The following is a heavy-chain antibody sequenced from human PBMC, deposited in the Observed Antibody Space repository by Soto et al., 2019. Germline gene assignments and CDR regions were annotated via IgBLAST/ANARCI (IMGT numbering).Heavy chain of an antibody. CDR2: ISGSGGST. V-gene: IGHV3-23*01. CDR3: AKDNGGYSYGPEFDY. Sequence: PGGSLRLSCAASGFTFSGYAMSWVRQAPGKGLEWVSAISGSGGSTYYADSVKGRFTISRDNSKNTLYLQMNSLRAEDTAVYYCAKDNGGYSYGPEFDYWGQGTLVTVSS. CDR1: GFTFSGYA. J-gene: IGHJ4*02. D-gene: IGHD5-18*01.